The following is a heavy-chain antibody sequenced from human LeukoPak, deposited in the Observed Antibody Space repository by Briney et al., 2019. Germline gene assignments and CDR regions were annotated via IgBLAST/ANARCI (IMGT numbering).Heavy chain of an antibody. V-gene: IGHV1-8*01. CDR1: GYTFTSYD. CDR3: ATARYYDSSGYYPYYFDY. CDR2: MNPNSGNT. J-gene: IGHJ4*02. D-gene: IGHD3-22*01. Sequence: ASVKVSCKASGYTFTSYDINWVRQATGQGLEWMGWMNPNSGNTGYAQKFQGRVTMTEDTSTDTAYMELSSLRSEDTAVYYCATARYYDSSGYYPYYFDYWGQGTLVTVSS.